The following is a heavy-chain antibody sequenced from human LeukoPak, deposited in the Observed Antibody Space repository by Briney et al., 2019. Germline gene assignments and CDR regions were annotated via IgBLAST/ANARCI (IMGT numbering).Heavy chain of an antibody. V-gene: IGHV4-39*01. Sequence: PSETLSLTCTVSGGSISSSSYYWGWLRQPPGKGLEWIGSINYSGSTYYNPSLKSQVTISVDMSKSQFSLKLSSVTAADTAVYYCARRTHEYSGYDKYYFDYWGQGTLVTVSS. J-gene: IGHJ4*02. CDR3: ARRTHEYSGYDKYYFDY. D-gene: IGHD5-12*01. CDR1: GGSISSSSYY. CDR2: INYSGST.